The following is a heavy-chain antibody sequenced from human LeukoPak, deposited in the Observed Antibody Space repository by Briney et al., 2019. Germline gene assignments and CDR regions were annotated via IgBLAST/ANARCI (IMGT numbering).Heavy chain of an antibody. CDR2: INPNSGGT. D-gene: IGHD3-16*01. V-gene: IGHV1-2*02. CDR1: GYTFTGYY. Sequence: GASVKVSCKASGYTFTGYYIHWVRQAPGQGLEWMGWINPNSGGTNFAQKFQGRVTMTRDTSISTAYMELSRLRSDDTAVYYCARVRYRSAETYIDYWGQGTLVTVSS. CDR3: ARVRYRSAETYIDY. J-gene: IGHJ4*02.